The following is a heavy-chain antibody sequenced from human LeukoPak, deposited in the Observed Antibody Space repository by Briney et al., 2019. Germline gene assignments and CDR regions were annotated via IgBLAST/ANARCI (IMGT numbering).Heavy chain of an antibody. Sequence: GEYLKLYCQGSGYSFSSYWIGGVRQMPGKGLEWMGIIYPGYSDTRYSPSFQGQVTISHDKSISTAYLQWRSVRASDTAMYCCARLHYFGSGNYYNVGDYWGQGTLVTVSS. V-gene: IGHV5-51*01. CDR2: IYPGYSDT. CDR3: ARLHYFGSGNYYNVGDY. D-gene: IGHD3-10*01. CDR1: GYSFSSYW. J-gene: IGHJ4*02.